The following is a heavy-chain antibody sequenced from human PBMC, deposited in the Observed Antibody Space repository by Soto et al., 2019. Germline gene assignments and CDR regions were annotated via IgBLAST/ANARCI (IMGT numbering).Heavy chain of an antibody. V-gene: IGHV4-39*01. CDR3: GRLEGLATISYYFDY. Sequence: SEPLSLTCTVSGGSISSSSYYWGWIRQPPGKGLEWIGSIYYSGSTYYNPSLKSRVTISVDTSKNQFSLKLSSVTAADTAVYYCGRLEGLATISYYFDYWGQEAQVTVSS. J-gene: IGHJ4*02. CDR1: GGSISSSSYY. D-gene: IGHD3-9*01. CDR2: IYYSGST.